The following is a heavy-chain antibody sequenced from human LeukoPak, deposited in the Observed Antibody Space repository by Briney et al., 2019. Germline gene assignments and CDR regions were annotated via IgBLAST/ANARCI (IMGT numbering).Heavy chain of an antibody. J-gene: IGHJ4*02. CDR2: IIPIFGTA. V-gene: IGHV1-69*13. CDR3: ARGSLRYFDWFSQFDY. D-gene: IGHD3-9*01. Sequence: SVKVSCKASGGTFSSYAISWVRQAPGQGLEWMGGIIPIFGTANYAQKFQGRVTITADESTSTAYMELSSLRSEDTAVYYCARGSLRYFDWFSQFDYWGQGTLVTVSS. CDR1: GGTFSSYA.